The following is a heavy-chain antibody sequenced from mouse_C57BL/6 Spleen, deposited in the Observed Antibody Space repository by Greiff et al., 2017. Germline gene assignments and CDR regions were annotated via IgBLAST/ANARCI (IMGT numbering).Heavy chain of an antibody. CDR1: GFNIKNTY. V-gene: IGHV14-3*01. Sequence: EVQLQQSVAELVRPGASVKLSCTASGFNIKNTYMHWVKQRPEQGLEWIGRIDPANGNTKYAPKFQGKATITADTSSNTAYLQLSSLTSEDTAIYYCARFITTVVVPWYFDVWGTGTTVTVSS. CDR3: ARFITTVVVPWYFDV. D-gene: IGHD1-1*01. J-gene: IGHJ1*03. CDR2: IDPANGNT.